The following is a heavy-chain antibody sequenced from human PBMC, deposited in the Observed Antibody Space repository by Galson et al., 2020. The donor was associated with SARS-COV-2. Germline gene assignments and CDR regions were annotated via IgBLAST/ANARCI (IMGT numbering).Heavy chain of an antibody. CDR3: ARGYCSSSSCRSVPFYYYMDV. D-gene: IGHD2-2*01. V-gene: IGHV4-30-4*01. CDR2: IYYGGKT. J-gene: IGHJ6*03. CDR1: GASISSDDYY. Sequence: SQTLSLTCTVSGASISSDDYYWSWIRQSPAKGLEWIGYIYYGGKTYHNPSLKSRLTISIDASKNQFSLMVNSVTAADTAIYYCARGYCSSSSCRSVPFYYYMDVWGKGTTVTVSS.